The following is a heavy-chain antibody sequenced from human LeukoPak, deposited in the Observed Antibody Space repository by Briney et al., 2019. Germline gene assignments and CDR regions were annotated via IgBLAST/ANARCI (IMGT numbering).Heavy chain of an antibody. CDR3: ATSGPAAHDASDI. Sequence: SQTLSLTCTVSGGSISSGDYYWSWIRQPPGKGLEWIGYIYYSGSTYYNPSLKSRVTISVDTSKNQFSLKLSSVTAADTAVYYCATSGPAAHDASDIWGQGTMVTVSS. D-gene: IGHD2-2*01. V-gene: IGHV4-30-4*08. J-gene: IGHJ3*02. CDR1: GGSISSGDYY. CDR2: IYYSGST.